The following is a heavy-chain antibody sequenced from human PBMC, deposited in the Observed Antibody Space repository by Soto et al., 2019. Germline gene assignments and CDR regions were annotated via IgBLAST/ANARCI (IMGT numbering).Heavy chain of an antibody. D-gene: IGHD3-10*01. J-gene: IGHJ4*02. CDR1: GFTFDSFA. CDR2: ISASGGST. V-gene: IGHV3-23*01. CDR3: ARGAVTPDY. Sequence: GGSLRLSCAASGFTFDSFAMTWVRQAPGKGLEWVSAISASGGSTYYADSVKGRFTISRDSSKNTLYLQMNSLRAEDTAVYYCARGAVTPDYWGQGTLVTVSS.